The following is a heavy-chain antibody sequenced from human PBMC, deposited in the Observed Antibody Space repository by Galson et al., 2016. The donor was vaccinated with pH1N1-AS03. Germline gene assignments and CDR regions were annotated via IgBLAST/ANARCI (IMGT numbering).Heavy chain of an antibody. Sequence: SVKVSCKASGYTFSTYSLHWVRQAPGQGLEWMGKIDPSGGSTTYAQKFQGRVTMTRDTSTSTVYMDLSSLKSEDTAVYYCARDVGMATLRGVYFQYWGQGTQVIVSS. CDR2: IDPSGGST. CDR3: ARDVGMATLRGVYFQY. J-gene: IGHJ1*01. V-gene: IGHV1-46*01. D-gene: IGHD5-24*01. CDR1: GYTFSTYS.